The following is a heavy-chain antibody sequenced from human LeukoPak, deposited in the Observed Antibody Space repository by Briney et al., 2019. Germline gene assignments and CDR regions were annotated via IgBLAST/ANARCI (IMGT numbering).Heavy chain of an antibody. D-gene: IGHD6-13*01. J-gene: IGHJ4*02. CDR3: AKQPQLVYFDY. CDR2: ISYDGSNK. V-gene: IGHV3-30*18. Sequence: PGGSLRLSCAASGFTFSSYVMHWVRQAPGKGLEWVAVISYDGSNKYYADSVKGRFTISRDNSKNTLYLQMNSLRAEDTAVYYCAKQPQLVYFDYWGQGTLVTVSS. CDR1: GFTFSSYV.